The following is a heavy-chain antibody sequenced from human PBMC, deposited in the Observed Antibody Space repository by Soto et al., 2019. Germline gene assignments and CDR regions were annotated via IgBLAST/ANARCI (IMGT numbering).Heavy chain of an antibody. Sequence: QVQLVQSGAEVKNPGASVKVSCKASGYTFTSYGISWVRQAPGQGLEWMGWISAYNGNTNYAQKLQGRVTMTTDTSTSTAYMELRRLRSDDTAVYYCARAEIVVVPAAVGAYYYYYYMGVWGKWPTVTVSS. J-gene: IGHJ6*03. CDR1: GYTFTSYG. V-gene: IGHV1-18*01. CDR3: ARAEIVVVPAAVGAYYYYYYMGV. D-gene: IGHD2-2*01. CDR2: ISAYNGNT.